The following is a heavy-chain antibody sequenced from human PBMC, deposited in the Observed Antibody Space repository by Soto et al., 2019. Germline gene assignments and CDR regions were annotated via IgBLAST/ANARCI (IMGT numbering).Heavy chain of an antibody. J-gene: IGHJ5*02. CDR1: GFTFDDYA. CDR3: AKGPYGSSSGGYNWFDP. D-gene: IGHD6-6*01. V-gene: IGHV3-9*01. CDR2: ISWNSGSI. Sequence: QPGGSLRLSCAASGFTFDDYAMHWVRQAPGKGLEWVSGISWNSGSIGYADSVKGRFTISRDNAKNSLYLQMNSLRAEDTALYYCAKGPYGSSSGGYNWFDPWGQGTLVTVSP.